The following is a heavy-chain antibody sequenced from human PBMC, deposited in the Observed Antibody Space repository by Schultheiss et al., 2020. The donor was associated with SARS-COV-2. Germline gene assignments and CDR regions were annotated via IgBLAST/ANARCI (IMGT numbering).Heavy chain of an antibody. CDR2: IYYSAST. J-gene: IGHJ4*02. V-gene: IGHV4-31*03. CDR3: ARDRREVRPHLDY. D-gene: IGHD1-26*01. CDR1: GGSISSGGYY. Sequence: SETLSLTCTVSGGSISSGGYYWSWIRQHPGKGLEWIGYIYYSASTYYNPSLKSRVTISVDTSKNQFSLKLSSVTAADTAVYYCARDRREVRPHLDYWGQGTLVTVSS.